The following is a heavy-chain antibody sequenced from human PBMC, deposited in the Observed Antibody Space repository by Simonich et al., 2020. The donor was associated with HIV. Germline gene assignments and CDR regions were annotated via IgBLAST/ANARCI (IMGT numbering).Heavy chain of an antibody. CDR3: ARELLQYCSGSSCYYFDY. CDR2: IRKDGSEK. V-gene: IGHV3-7*01. J-gene: IGHJ4*02. Sequence: EVQLVESGGGLVQPGGSLRLSCAASGFTFSTYWMSWVRKAPRKGQEWVANIRKDGSEKYYVDSVKGRVTNSRDNAKNSLYLPMNSLRAEDTAVYYCARELLQYCSGSSCYYFDYWGQGTLVTVSS. D-gene: IGHD2-15*01. CDR1: GFTFSTYW.